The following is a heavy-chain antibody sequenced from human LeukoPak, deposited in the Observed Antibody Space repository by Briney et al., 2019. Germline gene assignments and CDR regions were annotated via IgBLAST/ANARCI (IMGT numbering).Heavy chain of an antibody. CDR2: IIPIFGTA. CDR1: GGTFSSYA. V-gene: IGHV1-69*05. CDR3: AVPYYYDSSGYPTGLDP. D-gene: IGHD3-22*01. Sequence: SVKVSCKASGGTFSSYAISWVRQAPGQGLEWMGGIIPIFGTANYAQKFQGRATITTDESTSTAYMELSSLRSEDTAVYYCAVPYYYDSSGYPTGLDPWGQGTLVTVSS. J-gene: IGHJ5*02.